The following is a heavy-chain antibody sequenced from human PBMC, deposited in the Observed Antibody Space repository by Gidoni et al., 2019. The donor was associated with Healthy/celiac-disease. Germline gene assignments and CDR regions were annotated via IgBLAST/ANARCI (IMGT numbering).Heavy chain of an antibody. CDR3: ARDAFDAFDI. J-gene: IGHJ3*02. V-gene: IGHV3-21*01. Sequence: EVQLVESGGGLVKPGGSLRLSCAASAFTFSSYSMNWVRQAPGKGLEWVSSISSSSSYIYYADSVKGRFTISRDNAKNSLYLQMNSLRAEDTAVYYCARDAFDAFDIWGQGTMVTVSS. CDR1: AFTFSSYS. CDR2: ISSSSSYI.